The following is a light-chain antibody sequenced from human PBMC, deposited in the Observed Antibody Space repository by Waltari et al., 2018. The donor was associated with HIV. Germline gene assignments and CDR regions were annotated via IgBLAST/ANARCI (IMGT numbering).Light chain of an antibody. J-gene: IGKJ1*01. CDR3: QHYNNWPPWT. V-gene: IGKV3-15*01. CDR2: GAS. Sequence: EIVMTQSPATLSVSPGERATLSCRASHRVSSNLAWYQQKPGQAPRLLIYGASARATGVPARFSGSGSGTEFILTISSLQSEDFAVYYCQHYNNWPPWTFGQGTKVEIK. CDR1: HRVSSN.